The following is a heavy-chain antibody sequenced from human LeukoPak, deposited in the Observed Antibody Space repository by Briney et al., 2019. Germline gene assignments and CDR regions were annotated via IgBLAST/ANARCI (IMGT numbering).Heavy chain of an antibody. CDR2: IIPILGIA. V-gene: IGHV1-69*02. J-gene: IGHJ4*02. D-gene: IGHD1-1*01. CDR1: GYTFTGYY. Sequence: ASVKVSCKASGYTFTGYYMHWVRQAPGQGLEWMGRIIPILGIANYAQKFQGRVTITADKSTSTAYMELSSLRSEDTAVYYCASLPAGGRTGTTDYWGQGTLVTVSS. CDR3: ASLPAGGRTGTTDY.